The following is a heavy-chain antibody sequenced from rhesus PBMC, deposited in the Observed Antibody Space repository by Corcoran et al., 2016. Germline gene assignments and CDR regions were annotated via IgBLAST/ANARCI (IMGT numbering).Heavy chain of an antibody. Sequence: VQLQESGPGLVKTSETLSASCAVSGGSTSSNYWRWLRQAPGKGLVWIGHIYGGGGGIELNPCLRIRGTISTDTAKNQLSLRLNSLPAADTAVYFWARDGPTGYNSLDVGGRGILVTVSS. CDR3: ARDGPTGYNSLDV. CDR1: GGSTSSNY. CDR2: IYGGGGGI. V-gene: IGHV4-160*01. D-gene: IGHD4-29*01. J-gene: IGHJ5-2*02.